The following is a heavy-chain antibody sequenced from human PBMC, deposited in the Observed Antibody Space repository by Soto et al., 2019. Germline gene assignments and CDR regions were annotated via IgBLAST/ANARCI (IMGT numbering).Heavy chain of an antibody. CDR2: ISAYNGNT. J-gene: IGHJ4*02. D-gene: IGHD2-2*01. CDR1: GYTFTSYG. V-gene: IGHV1-18*04. Sequence: RASVKVSCKASGYTFTSYGISWVRQAPGQGLEWMGWISAYNGNTNYAQKLQGRVTMTTDTSTSTAYMELRSLRSDDTAVYYCARQIPGYCSSTSCYDFDYWGQGTLVTVSS. CDR3: ARQIPGYCSSTSCYDFDY.